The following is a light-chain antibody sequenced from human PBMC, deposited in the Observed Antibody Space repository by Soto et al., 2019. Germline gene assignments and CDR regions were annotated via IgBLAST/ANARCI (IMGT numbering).Light chain of an antibody. CDR2: DVS. V-gene: IGLV2-14*01. Sequence: QSVLTQPASVSGSPGQSSTISCTGTSSDVGGYNYVSWYQQHPGKAPELMIYDVSNRPSGVSNRFSGSKSGNTASLTISGLQAEDEADYYCSSYTRSSTRVFGGGTQLTVL. CDR1: SSDVGGYNY. J-gene: IGLJ3*02. CDR3: SSYTRSSTRV.